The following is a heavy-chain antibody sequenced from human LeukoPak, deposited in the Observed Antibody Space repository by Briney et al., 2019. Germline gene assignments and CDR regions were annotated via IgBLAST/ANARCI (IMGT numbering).Heavy chain of an antibody. CDR2: IRYDGTNK. CDR1: GFTFSSYG. D-gene: IGHD2-21*01. CDR3: ARSMAQDVDAFDI. Sequence: GGSLRLSCAASGFTFSSYGMHWVRQAPGKGLEWVAFIRYDGTNKYYADSVKGRFTISRDNSKNTLYLQMNSLRPEDTAVYYCARSMAQDVDAFDIWGQGTMVTVSS. V-gene: IGHV3-30*02. J-gene: IGHJ3*02.